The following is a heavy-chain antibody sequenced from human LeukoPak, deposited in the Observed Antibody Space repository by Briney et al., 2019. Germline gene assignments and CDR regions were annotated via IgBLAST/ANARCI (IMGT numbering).Heavy chain of an antibody. CDR1: GFTFTSYT. CDR2: ISGSGGST. Sequence: PGGSLGLSCAASGFTFTSYTMSWVRQAPGKGLEWVSAISGSGGSTYYADSVKGRFTISRDNSKNTLYLQMNSLRAEDTAVYYCAKEGAGNRLTDAFDIWGQGTMVTVSS. D-gene: IGHD1-14*01. V-gene: IGHV3-23*01. J-gene: IGHJ3*02. CDR3: AKEGAGNRLTDAFDI.